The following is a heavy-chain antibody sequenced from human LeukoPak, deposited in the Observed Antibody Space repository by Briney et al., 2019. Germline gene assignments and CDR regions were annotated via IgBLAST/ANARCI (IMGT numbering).Heavy chain of an antibody. CDR1: GFTFSGST. CDR3: AKMAGTIDY. D-gene: IGHD6-19*01. Sequence: GGSLRLSCAASGFTFSGSTMHWVRQASGKGLEWVGRIRSKTNGYATAYAASVKGRFTISRDDSKNTAYLQMNSLRAEDTAVYYCAKMAGTIDYWGQGTLVTVSS. J-gene: IGHJ4*02. V-gene: IGHV3-73*01. CDR2: IRSKTNGYAT.